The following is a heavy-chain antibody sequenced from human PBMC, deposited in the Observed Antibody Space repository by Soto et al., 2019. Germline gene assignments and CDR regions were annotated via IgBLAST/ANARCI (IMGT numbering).Heavy chain of an antibody. CDR1: GGSISSGGYY. CDR3: ARVLPYGDYYYMDD. J-gene: IGHJ6*03. V-gene: IGHV4-31*03. Sequence: QVQLQESGPGLVKPSQTLSLTCTVSGGSISSGGYYWSWIRQHPGKGLEWIGYIYYSGRTYYNPSRRSRVTISVVKSKNPFSPKLSSVTAADTDVYYCARVLPYGDYYYMDDWSKGTTVTVSS. CDR2: IYYSGRT. D-gene: IGHD4-17*01.